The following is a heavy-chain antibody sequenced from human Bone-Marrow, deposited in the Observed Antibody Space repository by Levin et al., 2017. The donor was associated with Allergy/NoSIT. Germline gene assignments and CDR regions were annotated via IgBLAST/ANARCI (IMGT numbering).Heavy chain of an antibody. CDR2: INGGGGTT. D-gene: IGHD2-2*01. J-gene: IGHJ4*02. CDR3: ARDRYDGMPTGFDY. CDR1: GFSFDTSG. V-gene: IGHV3-23*01. Sequence: GESLKISCAVSGFSFDTSGMSWVRQAPGKGLEWVSTINGGGGTTYYADSVKGRFTISRDNSKNTLYLRMNILRAEDTAVYYCARDRYDGMPTGFDYWGQGTLVTVSS.